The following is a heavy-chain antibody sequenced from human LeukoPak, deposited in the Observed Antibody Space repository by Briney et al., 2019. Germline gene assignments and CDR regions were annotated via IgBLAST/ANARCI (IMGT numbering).Heavy chain of an antibody. CDR2: IYTSGST. J-gene: IGHJ4*02. V-gene: IGHV4-61*09. Sequence: SETLSLTCTVSGCSISSGGCYWGWIRQPAGKGLEWIVHIYTSGSTSYNSSLESLATISVDTSNHEFSLKLASVTAADTAVYYCARAGGSVGWYGTIDSWGQGTLVTVSS. D-gene: IGHD6-19*01. CDR3: ARAGGSVGWYGTIDS. CDR1: GCSISSGGCY.